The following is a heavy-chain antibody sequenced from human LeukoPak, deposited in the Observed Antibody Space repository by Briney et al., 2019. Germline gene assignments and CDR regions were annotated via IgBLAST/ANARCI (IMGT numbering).Heavy chain of an antibody. CDR1: GGTFSSYA. CDR3: ARGGRRFDDYGAHFDY. J-gene: IGHJ4*02. D-gene: IGHD4-17*01. V-gene: IGHV1-69*01. CDR2: IIPIFGTA. Sequence: GASVKVSCKASGGTFSSYAISWVRQAPGQGLEWMGGIIPIFGTANYAQKFQGRVTITADESTSTAYMELSSLRSEDTAVYYCARGGRRFDDYGAHFDYWGQGTLVTVSS.